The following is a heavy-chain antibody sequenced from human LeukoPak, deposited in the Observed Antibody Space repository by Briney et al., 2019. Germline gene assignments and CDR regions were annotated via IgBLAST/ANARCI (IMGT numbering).Heavy chain of an antibody. J-gene: IGHJ6*02. CDR3: ARAGVAGGYYYYYYGMDV. D-gene: IGHD6-19*01. Sequence: ASVKVSCKASGYTFTSYDINCVRQATGQGLEWMGWMNPNSGNTGYAQKFQGRVTMTRNTSISTAYMELSSLRSEDTAVYYCARAGVAGGYYYYYYGMDVWGQGTTVTVSS. CDR1: GYTFTSYD. V-gene: IGHV1-8*01. CDR2: MNPNSGNT.